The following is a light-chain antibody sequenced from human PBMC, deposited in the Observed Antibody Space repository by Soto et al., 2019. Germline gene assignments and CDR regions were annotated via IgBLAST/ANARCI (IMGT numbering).Light chain of an antibody. Sequence: EIVLTQSPATLSLSPGERATLSCRASQSVSSYLAWYQQQPGQAPRLLIYVASNRPTGIPARFSGSGSGTAFTLTISSLEPEDFAVYYGQKRKQWHPLTFGGGTKVEIK. CDR2: VAS. CDR3: QKRKQWHPLT. V-gene: IGKV3-11*01. CDR1: QSVSSY. J-gene: IGKJ4*01.